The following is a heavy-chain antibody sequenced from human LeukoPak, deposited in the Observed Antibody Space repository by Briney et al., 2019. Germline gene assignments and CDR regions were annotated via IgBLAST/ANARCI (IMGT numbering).Heavy chain of an antibody. D-gene: IGHD6-19*01. CDR2: INHSGST. J-gene: IGHJ4*02. CDR3: ASSKVWQWPVDY. Sequence: SETLSLTCAVYGGSFSGYYWSWIRQPPGKGLEWIGEINHSGSTNYNPSLKSRVTISVDTSKNQFSLKLSSVPAADTAVYYCASSKVWQWPVDYWGQGTLVTVSS. CDR1: GGSFSGYY. V-gene: IGHV4-34*01.